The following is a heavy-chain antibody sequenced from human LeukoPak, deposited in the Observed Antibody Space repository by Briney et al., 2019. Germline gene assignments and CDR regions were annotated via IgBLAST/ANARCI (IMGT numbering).Heavy chain of an antibody. CDR1: GGSISSYY. Sequence: SETLSLTCTVSGGSISSYYWSWIRQPAGKGLEWIGRIYTSGSTNYNPSLKSRVTISVDTSKNQFSLKLSSVTAADTAVYYCAREKFVVVPAAIGRGINWFDPWGQGTLVTAST. V-gene: IGHV4-4*07. J-gene: IGHJ5*02. D-gene: IGHD2-2*01. CDR2: IYTSGST. CDR3: AREKFVVVPAAIGRGINWFDP.